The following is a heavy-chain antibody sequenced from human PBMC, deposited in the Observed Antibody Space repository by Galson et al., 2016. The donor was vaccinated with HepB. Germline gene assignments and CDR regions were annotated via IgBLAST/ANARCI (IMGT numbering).Heavy chain of an antibody. CDR2: ISHNGST. Sequence: ATLSLTCAVYGGSFSGFYCSWIRQPPGKGLEWIGEISHNGSTTFNPSLKSRVTRSVDTSSDQFSRKMTSVTAADTAVYYCARGYSYGGGIYWGRGTLVTVSS. V-gene: IGHV4-34*01. D-gene: IGHD5-18*01. J-gene: IGHJ1*01. CDR3: ARGYSYGGGIY. CDR1: GGSFSGFY.